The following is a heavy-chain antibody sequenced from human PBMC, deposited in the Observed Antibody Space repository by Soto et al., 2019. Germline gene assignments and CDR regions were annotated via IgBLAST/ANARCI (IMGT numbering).Heavy chain of an antibody. J-gene: IGHJ4*02. V-gene: IGHV1-69*01. CDR3: ARDGGRHSGGIDY. D-gene: IGHD1-26*01. CDR1: GGPFSSYS. CDR2: IIPIFGTA. Sequence: QVQLVQSGAEVKKPGSSVKVSGKASGGPFSSYSINWVRQAPGQGLERMGEIIPIFGTANYAQKFQGRVTITAYESTSTAYMELSSLRSEDTAVYYCARDGGRHSGGIDYWGQGTLVSVSS.